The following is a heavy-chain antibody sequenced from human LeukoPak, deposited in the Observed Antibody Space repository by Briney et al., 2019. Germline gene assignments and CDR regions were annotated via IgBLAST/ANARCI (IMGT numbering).Heavy chain of an antibody. CDR3: ARVGGGYQLNYMDV. CDR1: GGSIGAYY. D-gene: IGHD2-15*01. V-gene: IGHV4-59*01. J-gene: IGHJ6*03. CDR2: IYYSGST. Sequence: SETLSLTCPVSGGSIGAYYWSWIRQPPGKGLEWIGYIYYSGSTNYNPSLKSRVTISVDTSKNQFSLKLSSVTAADTAVYYCARVGGGYQLNYMDVWGKGTTVTVSS.